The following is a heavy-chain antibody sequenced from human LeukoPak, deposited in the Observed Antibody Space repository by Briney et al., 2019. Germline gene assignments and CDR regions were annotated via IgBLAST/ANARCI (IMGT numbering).Heavy chain of an antibody. D-gene: IGHD6-19*01. Sequence: GGSLRLSCSASGFTFSSFAMHWVRQAPGKGLEYVAAISRNGGSTYYADSVKGRFTISRDNSKSTLYLQMSSLRAEDMAVYYCARGWSSGLGYWGQGTLVTVSS. CDR1: GFTFSSFA. J-gene: IGHJ4*02. CDR3: ARGWSSGLGY. CDR2: ISRNGGST. V-gene: IGHV3-64D*09.